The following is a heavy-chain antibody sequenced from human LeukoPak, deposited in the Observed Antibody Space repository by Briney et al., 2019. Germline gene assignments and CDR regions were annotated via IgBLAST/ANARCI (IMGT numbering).Heavy chain of an antibody. D-gene: IGHD6-13*01. CDR1: GFTFSSYA. V-gene: IGHV3-30-3*01. J-gene: IGHJ4*02. Sequence: GGSLRLSCAASGFTFSSYAMHWVRQAPGKGLEWVAVISYDGSNKYYADSVKGRFTISRDNSKNTLYLQTNSLRAEDTAVYYCARDRQLAFKDPFDYWGQGTLVTVSS. CDR2: ISYDGSNK. CDR3: ARDRQLAFKDPFDY.